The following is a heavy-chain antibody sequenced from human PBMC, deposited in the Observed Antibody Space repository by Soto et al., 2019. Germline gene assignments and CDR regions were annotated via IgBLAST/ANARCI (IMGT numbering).Heavy chain of an antibody. CDR1: GASISNGNW. CDR2: ISHSGSM. V-gene: IGHV4-4*02. CDR3: ARGSVFGSGIFDS. Sequence: QVQLQESGPGLVKPSGTLSLTCSVSGASISNGNWWSWVRQSPGNGLEWIGEISHSGSMNYNPSLRIRLSLSIDKSKNQFSLKLNSMTAADTAMYFCARGSVFGSGIFDSWGQGMLVAVSS. D-gene: IGHD3-10*01. J-gene: IGHJ4*02.